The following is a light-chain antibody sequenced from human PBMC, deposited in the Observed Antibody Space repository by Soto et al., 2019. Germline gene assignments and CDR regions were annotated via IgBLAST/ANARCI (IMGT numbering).Light chain of an antibody. Sequence: EIVITQSPVILSLSQWQRATLGGRASQSVSSNLAWYQQKPGQPPRLLIHAASTRATGIPARFSGSGSGTEFTLTITSLQSEDFAVYYCQQYDNWPLTFGQGTKVDIK. J-gene: IGKJ1*01. CDR1: QSVSSN. V-gene: IGKV3-15*01. CDR3: QQYDNWPLT. CDR2: AAS.